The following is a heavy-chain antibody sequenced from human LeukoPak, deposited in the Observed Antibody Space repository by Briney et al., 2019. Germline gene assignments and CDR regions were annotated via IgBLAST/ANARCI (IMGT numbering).Heavy chain of an antibody. V-gene: IGHV1-46*01. CDR3: ARDNNGWAWDY. CDR2: INPNGGRT. Sequence: GASATVSCKTSGYTFTRHSMHWVRQAPGQGLEWMGIINPNGGRTTYAQKIQGRVTMTRDMSTGTMYMEMSSLRSEDTAVYYCARDNNGWAWDYWGQGTLVTVPS. D-gene: IGHD6-19*01. J-gene: IGHJ4*02. CDR1: GYTFTRHS.